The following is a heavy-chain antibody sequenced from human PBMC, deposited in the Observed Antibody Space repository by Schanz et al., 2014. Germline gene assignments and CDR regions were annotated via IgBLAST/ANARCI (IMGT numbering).Heavy chain of an antibody. Sequence: QVQLVESGGGVVRPGRSLRLSCAASGFTFSSYGMHWVRQAPGKGLEWVAVIRYDGRNKNFVESVKGRFTISRDNSNNTVYLQMNTLRAEDTAVYYCAREDCSATSCYFRYWGQGTLVTVSS. CDR3: AREDCSATSCYFRY. J-gene: IGHJ4*02. V-gene: IGHV3-33*01. CDR1: GFTFSSYG. CDR2: IRYDGRNK. D-gene: IGHD2-21*01.